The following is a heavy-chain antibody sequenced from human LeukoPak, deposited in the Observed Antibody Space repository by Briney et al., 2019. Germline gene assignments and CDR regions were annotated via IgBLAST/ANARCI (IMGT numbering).Heavy chain of an antibody. CDR2: ISNSGTTI. J-gene: IGHJ4*02. Sequence: GGSLRLSCAASGFTFSDYYMSWISQAPGKGLEWISYISNSGTTIYYSDSVRGRFTISRDNAKNSLYLQMNSLRAEDTAVYYCAAWDFWRGSGIDYWGQGTLVTVSS. CDR1: GFTFSDYY. CDR3: AAWDFWRGSGIDY. V-gene: IGHV3-11*01. D-gene: IGHD3-3*01.